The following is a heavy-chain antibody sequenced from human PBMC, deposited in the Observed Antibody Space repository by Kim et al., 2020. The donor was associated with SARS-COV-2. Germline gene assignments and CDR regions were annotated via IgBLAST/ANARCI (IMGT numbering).Heavy chain of an antibody. D-gene: IGHD4-17*01. Sequence: GGSLRLSCAGFGFTFSSYWMSWVRQAPGKGLEWVANMNQDGSGTYYVDSVKGRFTISRDNAKNSLYLQMNSLRAEDTAVYYCARGYGDYSILTYWGQGTLVTVSS. CDR1: GFTFSSYW. CDR3: ARGYGDYSILTY. CDR2: MNQDGSGT. J-gene: IGHJ4*02. V-gene: IGHV3-7*01.